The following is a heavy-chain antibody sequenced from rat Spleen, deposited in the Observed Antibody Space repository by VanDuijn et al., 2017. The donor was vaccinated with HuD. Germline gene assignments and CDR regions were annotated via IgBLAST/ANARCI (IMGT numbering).Heavy chain of an antibody. V-gene: IGHV2-47*01. CDR2: VWSNGGT. J-gene: IGHJ2*01. D-gene: IGHD1-12*03. Sequence: QVQLKESGPGLVQPSQTLSLTCTVPGLSLTSNSVSWIRQSPGKGLEWMGLVWSNGGTDYNSAIKSRLSISRDTSKSQVFLKMNSLQTEDTAMYFCASQYYFDGYYRDYWGQGVMVTVSS. CDR1: GLSLTSNS. CDR3: ASQYYFDGYYRDY.